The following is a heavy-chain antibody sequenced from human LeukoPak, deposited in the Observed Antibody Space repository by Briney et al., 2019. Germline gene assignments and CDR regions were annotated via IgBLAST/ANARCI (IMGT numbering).Heavy chain of an antibody. J-gene: IGHJ4*02. CDR2: IYYSGST. V-gene: IGHV4-39*01. D-gene: IGHD6-13*01. CDR3: ARHLSTSSSWYGY. Sequence: PSETLSLTCTVSGGSISSSSYYWGWIRQPPGKGLEWIGGIYYSGSTYYNPSLKSRVTISVDTSKNQLSLKLSSVTAADTAVYYCARHLSTSSSWYGYWGQGTLVTVSS. CDR1: GGSISSSSYY.